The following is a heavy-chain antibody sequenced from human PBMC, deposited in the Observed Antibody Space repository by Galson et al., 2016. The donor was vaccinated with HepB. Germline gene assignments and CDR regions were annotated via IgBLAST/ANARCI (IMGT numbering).Heavy chain of an antibody. CDR3: ARSTRGYHD. V-gene: IGHV3-33*01. CDR2: IWYDGSNK. D-gene: IGHD3-22*01. Sequence: SLRLSCAASGFIFSNYGMHWVRQAPGKGLEWVAVIWYDGSNKYYADSVKGRFTISRDNAKKTLYLQMNSLRAEDTAVYYCARSTRGYHDWGQGTLVTVSS. CDR1: GFIFSNYG. J-gene: IGHJ4*02.